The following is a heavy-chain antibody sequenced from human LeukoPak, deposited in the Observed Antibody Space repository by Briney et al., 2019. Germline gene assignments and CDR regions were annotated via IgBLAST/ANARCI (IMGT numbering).Heavy chain of an antibody. CDR3: ARVDRYHSSLTV. CDR2: IMPLFNTA. D-gene: IGHD1-14*01. V-gene: IGHV1-69*05. J-gene: IGHJ6*04. Sequence: SVKVSCKASGGTFSSYSITWVRQAPGQGLEWMGGIMPLFNTANYAQQFQGRVTITTDESTSTAYIELSSRRFEDTAMYHCARVDRYHSSLTVSGKGTTATVYS. CDR1: GGTFSSYS.